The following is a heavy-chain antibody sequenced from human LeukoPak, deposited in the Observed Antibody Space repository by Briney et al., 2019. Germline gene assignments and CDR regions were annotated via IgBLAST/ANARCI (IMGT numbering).Heavy chain of an antibody. CDR2: ISSSGSTI. Sequence: PGGSLRLSCAASGFTFSSYEMNWVRQAPGKGLEWVSYISSSGSTIYYADSVKGRFTISRDNAKNSLYLQMNSLRAEDTAVYYCARGSLHYFDYWGQGTLATVSS. CDR3: ARGSLHYFDY. V-gene: IGHV3-48*03. CDR1: GFTFSSYE. J-gene: IGHJ4*02.